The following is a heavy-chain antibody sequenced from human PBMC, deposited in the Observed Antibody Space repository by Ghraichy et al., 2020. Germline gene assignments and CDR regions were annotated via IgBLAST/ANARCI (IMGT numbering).Heavy chain of an antibody. CDR1: GFTFDDYT. J-gene: IGHJ4*02. D-gene: IGHD5-24*01. CDR2: ISWDGGST. CDR3: AKDQEVRDGYNFGMLDY. V-gene: IGHV3-43*01. Sequence: GGSLRLSCAASGFTFDDYTMHWVRQAPGKGLEWVSLISWDGGSTYYADSVKGRFTISRDNSKNSLYLQMNSLRTEDTALYYCAKDQEVRDGYNFGMLDYWGQGTLVTVSS.